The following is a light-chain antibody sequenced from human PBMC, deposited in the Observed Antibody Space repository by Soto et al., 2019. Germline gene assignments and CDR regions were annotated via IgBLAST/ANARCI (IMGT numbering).Light chain of an antibody. J-gene: IGLJ3*02. V-gene: IGLV1-40*01. Sequence: QSVLTQPPSVSGAPGQSVTISCTGSSSNIGAIYDVQWYQQLPGTAPKLLIYGNSNRPSGVPDRFSGSKSGTSASLAITGLQAEDEADYYCQSYDSSLSGWVFGGGTKLTVL. CDR3: QSYDSSLSGWV. CDR2: GNS. CDR1: SSNIGAIYD.